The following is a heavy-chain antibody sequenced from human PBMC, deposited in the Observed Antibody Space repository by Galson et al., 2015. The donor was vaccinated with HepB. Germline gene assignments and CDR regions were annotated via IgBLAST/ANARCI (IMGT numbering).Heavy chain of an antibody. J-gene: IGHJ5*02. Sequence: SVKVSCKASGYTFTSYGISWVRQAPGQGLEWMGWISAYNGNTNYAQKLQGRVTMTIDTSTSTAYMELRSLRSDDTAVYYCAREQGYYDFWSGYYKGFDPWGQGTLVTVSS. D-gene: IGHD3-3*01. CDR1: GYTFTSYG. V-gene: IGHV1-18*01. CDR2: ISAYNGNT. CDR3: AREQGYYDFWSGYYKGFDP.